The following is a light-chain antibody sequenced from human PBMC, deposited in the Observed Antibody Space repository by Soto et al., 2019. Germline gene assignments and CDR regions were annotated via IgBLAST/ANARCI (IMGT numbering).Light chain of an antibody. CDR1: QSVSSY. V-gene: IGKV3-11*01. CDR2: DAS. CDR3: QQGSNWPPWT. Sequence: EIVLTQSPATLALSPGERATLSCRASQSVSSYLAWYQQKPGQAPRLLIYDASNRATCIPARFSGSVSGTDFTLTISSLEPEDFAVYYCQQGSNWPPWTFGQGTKVEIK. J-gene: IGKJ1*01.